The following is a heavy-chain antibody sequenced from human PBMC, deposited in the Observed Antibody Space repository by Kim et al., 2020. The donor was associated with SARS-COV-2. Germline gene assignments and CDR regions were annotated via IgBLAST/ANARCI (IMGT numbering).Heavy chain of an antibody. Sequence: LSLTCTVSGGSISRGGYYWSWIRQHPGMGLEWIGYIFYTGSTYYYPSLKSRLTISMDTAENQFSLRLSSVTAADAAIYYCARVDYYGSGSLNAFDIWGQGTMVTVSS. CDR2: IFYTGST. CDR3: ARVDYYGSGSLNAFDI. D-gene: IGHD3-10*01. CDR1: GGSISRGGYY. V-gene: IGHV4-31*03. J-gene: IGHJ3*02.